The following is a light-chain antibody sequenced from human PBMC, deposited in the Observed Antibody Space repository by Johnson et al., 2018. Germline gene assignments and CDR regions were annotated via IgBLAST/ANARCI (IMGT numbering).Light chain of an antibody. V-gene: IGLV1-51*02. CDR2: ENN. J-gene: IGLJ1*01. CDR1: SSNIGNNY. CDR3: GTWDSSLSAGNV. Sequence: QSVLTQPPSVSAAPGQKVTISCSGSSSNIGNNYVSWYQQLPGTAPKLLIYENNKRPSGIPDRFSGSKSGTSDTLDITGLQTGDEADYYCGTWDSSLSAGNVFGTGTKVTVL.